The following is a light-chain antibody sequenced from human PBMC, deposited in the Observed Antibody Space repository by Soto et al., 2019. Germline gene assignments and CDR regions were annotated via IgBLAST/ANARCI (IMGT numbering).Light chain of an antibody. CDR3: QSYDSSLSVPWV. CDR2: GNS. V-gene: IGLV1-40*01. CDR1: SSNIGAGYD. Sequence: QSVLTQPPSESGAPGQRVTISCTGSSSNIGAGYDVHWYQQLPGTAPKLLIYGNSNRPSGVPDRFSGSKSGTSASLAITGLQAEDEADYYCQSYDSSLSVPWVFGGGTKLTVL. J-gene: IGLJ3*02.